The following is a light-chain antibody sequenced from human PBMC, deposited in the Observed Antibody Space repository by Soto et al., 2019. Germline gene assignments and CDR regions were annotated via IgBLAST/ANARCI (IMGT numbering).Light chain of an antibody. J-gene: IGKJ3*01. CDR1: QTFSSY. Sequence: EIVLTQSPGTLSLSPGERATLSCRASQTFSSYLAWYQQKPGQAPRLLIYGASSRATGNPDRFSGSGSGTDFTLTISRLEPEDVAVYYCQQYGSSPPFTFGPGTKVDIK. CDR3: QQYGSSPPFT. V-gene: IGKV3-20*01. CDR2: GAS.